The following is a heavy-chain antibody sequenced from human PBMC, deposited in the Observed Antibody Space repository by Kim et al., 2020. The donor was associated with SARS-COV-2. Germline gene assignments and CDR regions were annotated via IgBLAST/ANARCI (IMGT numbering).Heavy chain of an antibody. Sequence: YYVDSVKGRFTIARDNAKNSLYLQMNSLRAEDTAVYYCARDLGWGSYFDYWGQGTLVTVSS. V-gene: IGHV3-7*01. CDR3: ARDLGWGSYFDY. D-gene: IGHD3-16*01. J-gene: IGHJ4*02.